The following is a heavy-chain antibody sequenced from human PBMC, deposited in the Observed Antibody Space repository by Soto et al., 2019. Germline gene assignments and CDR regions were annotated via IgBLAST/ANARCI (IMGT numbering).Heavy chain of an antibody. Sequence: SETLSHTCPVSGGSISSVGYYWSWIRQHPGKGLEWIGYIYYSGSTYYNPSLKSRVTISVDKSKNQFSLKLSSVTAADTAGYYGASDRGVGALDFWGKG. D-gene: IGHD3-10*01. CDR2: IYYSGST. CDR3: ASDRGVGALDF. V-gene: IGHV4-31*03. CDR1: GGSISSVGYY. J-gene: IGHJ3*01.